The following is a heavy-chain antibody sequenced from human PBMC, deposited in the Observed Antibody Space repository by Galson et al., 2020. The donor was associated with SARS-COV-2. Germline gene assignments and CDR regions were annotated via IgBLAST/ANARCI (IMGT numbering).Heavy chain of an antibody. CDR2: IWYDGSNK. Sequence: GGSLRLSCAASGFTFSSYGMHWVRQAPGKGLEWVAVIWYDGSNKYYADSVKGRFTISRDNSKNTLYLQMNSLRAEDTAVYYCARDLGIGQWPLQPSGDYWGQGTLVTVSS. V-gene: IGHV3-33*01. D-gene: IGHD6-19*01. CDR3: ARDLGIGQWPLQPSGDY. J-gene: IGHJ4*02. CDR1: GFTFSSYG.